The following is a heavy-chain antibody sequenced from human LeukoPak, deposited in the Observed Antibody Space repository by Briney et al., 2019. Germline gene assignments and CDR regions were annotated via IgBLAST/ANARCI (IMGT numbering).Heavy chain of an antibody. J-gene: IGHJ3*02. Sequence: SVKVSCKASGFTFTRSAMQWVRQARGQRLEWIGWIVVGSGNTNYAQKFQERVTITRDMSTSTAYMELSSLRSEDTAAYYCAAVASDHYLDSSGYFLPAFDIWGQGTMVTVSS. D-gene: IGHD3-22*01. V-gene: IGHV1-58*02. CDR2: IVVGSGNT. CDR3: AAVASDHYLDSSGYFLPAFDI. CDR1: GFTFTRSA.